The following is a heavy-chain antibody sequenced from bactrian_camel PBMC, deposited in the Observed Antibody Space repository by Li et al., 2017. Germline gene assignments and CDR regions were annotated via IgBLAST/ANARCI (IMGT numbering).Heavy chain of an antibody. CDR3: ATGLGASDYEYNY. CDR2: WYSRSST. J-gene: IGHJ4*01. D-gene: IGHD4*01. V-gene: IGHV3S55*01. CDR1: GLTFEDSG. Sequence: HVQLVESGGGSVQSGGSLRLSCTASGLTFEDSGVGWYRQIPGHECELVSTWYSRSSTYYADLVKGRFTISQDSAKNTVYLQMDRLKAEDTAVYYCATGLGASDYEYNYWGQGTQVTVS.